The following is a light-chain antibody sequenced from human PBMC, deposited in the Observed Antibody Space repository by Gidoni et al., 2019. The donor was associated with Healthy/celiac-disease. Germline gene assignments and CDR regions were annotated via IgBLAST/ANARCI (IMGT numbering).Light chain of an antibody. CDR3: QQYNNWPPT. CDR1: QSVSSN. CDR2: GAS. J-gene: IGKJ1*01. Sequence: EIVMTQHPATLSVSPGERATLSCRASQSVSSNLAWYQQTPGQAPRLLIYGASTRATGIPARFSGSGSGTEFTLTISSLQSEDFAVYYCQQYNNWPPTFGQGTKVEIK. V-gene: IGKV3-15*01.